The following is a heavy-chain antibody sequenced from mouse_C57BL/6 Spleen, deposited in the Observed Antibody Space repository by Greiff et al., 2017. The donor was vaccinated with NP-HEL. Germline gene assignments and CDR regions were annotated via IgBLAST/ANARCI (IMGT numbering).Heavy chain of an antibody. CDR1: GYSITSDY. Sequence: DVKLQESGPGLAKPSQTLSLTYSVTGYSITSDYWNWIRKFPGNKLEYMGYISYSGSTYYNPSLKSRISITRDTSKNQYYLQLNSVTTEDTATYYCARYPYGNYWYFDVWGTGTTVTVSS. CDR3: ARYPYGNYWYFDV. CDR2: ISYSGST. V-gene: IGHV3-8*01. D-gene: IGHD2-1*01. J-gene: IGHJ1*03.